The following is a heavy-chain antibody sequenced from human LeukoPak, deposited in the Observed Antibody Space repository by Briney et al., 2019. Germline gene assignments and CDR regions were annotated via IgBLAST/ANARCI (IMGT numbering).Heavy chain of an antibody. CDR3: AKGRYCSSTGCHYFFDN. V-gene: IGHV3-23*01. CDR2: ISGSGDST. CDR1: GFTFSSHA. J-gene: IGHJ4*02. D-gene: IGHD2-2*01. Sequence: GGSLRPSCTASGFTFSSHAMSWVRQAPGKGLDWFSAISGSGDSTYHADSVKGRFNISRDNSKNTLYLQMNSLRAEDTAVYYCAKGRYCSSTGCHYFFDNWGQGTLVTVSS.